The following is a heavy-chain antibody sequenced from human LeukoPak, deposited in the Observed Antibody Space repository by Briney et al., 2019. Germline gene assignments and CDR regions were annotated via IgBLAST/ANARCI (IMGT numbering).Heavy chain of an antibody. V-gene: IGHV4-59*01. CDR3: VKHGSGWSFDY. CDR1: SASISSYY. D-gene: IGHD6-19*01. Sequence: PSETLSLTCTVSSASISSYYWGWVRQSPGKGLEWIGYMQNTGRTNYTPSLQTRVSISKDTSKNQFSLQVRSVTAADTAVYYCVKHGSGWSFDYWGQGTLVTVSS. J-gene: IGHJ4*02. CDR2: MQNTGRT.